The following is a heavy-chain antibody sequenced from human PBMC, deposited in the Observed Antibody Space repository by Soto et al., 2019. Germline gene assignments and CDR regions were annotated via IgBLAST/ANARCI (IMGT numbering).Heavy chain of an antibody. CDR2: IKRKDDDGQV. J-gene: IGHJ4*02. D-gene: IGHD6-19*01. CDR1: GFTFSNAW. V-gene: IGHV3-15*05. CDR3: TTLVAGPAWGDDY. Sequence: EVQLVESGGGLVKPGESLRLSCAASGFTFSNAWLSWVRQVPGKGLEWLGRIKRKDDDGQVQYAEAVKGRFTISRDDSRQTVDLEMNSLRSEDTGMYCCTTLVAGPAWGDDYWGQGALVPVSS.